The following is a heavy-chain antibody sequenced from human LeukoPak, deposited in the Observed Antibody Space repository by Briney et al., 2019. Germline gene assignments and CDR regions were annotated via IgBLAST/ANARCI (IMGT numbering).Heavy chain of an antibody. Sequence: GGSLRLSCAASGFTFSSYGMHWVRQAPGKGLEWVAFIRYDGSNKYYADSVKGRFTISRDNSKNTLYLQMNSLRAEDTAVYYCAKDPGSGWGSYRSDYWGQGTLVTVSS. CDR1: GFTFSSYG. CDR3: AKDPGSGWGSYRSDY. CDR2: IRYDGSNK. J-gene: IGHJ4*02. V-gene: IGHV3-30*02. D-gene: IGHD3-16*02.